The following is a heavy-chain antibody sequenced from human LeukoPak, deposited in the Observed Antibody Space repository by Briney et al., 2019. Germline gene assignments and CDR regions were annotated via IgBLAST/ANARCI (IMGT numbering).Heavy chain of an antibody. J-gene: IGHJ4*02. Sequence: PGGSLRLSCAASGFTFSSYGMHWVRQAPGKGLEWVAVIWYDGSNKYYADSVKGRFTISRDNSKNTLYLQMNSLRAEDTAVYYCARDGPKYSSGRYVDYWGQGTPVTVSS. CDR1: GFTFSSYG. CDR3: ARDGPKYSSGRYVDY. D-gene: IGHD6-19*01. V-gene: IGHV3-33*08. CDR2: IWYDGSNK.